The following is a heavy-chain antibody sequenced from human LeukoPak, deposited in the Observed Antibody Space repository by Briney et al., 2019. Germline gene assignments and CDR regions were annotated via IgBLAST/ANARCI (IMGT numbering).Heavy chain of an antibody. Sequence: SVKVSCKASVGTFSSYTISWVRQAPGQGLEWMGRIIPILGIANYAQKFQGRVTITADKSTSTAYMELSSLRSEDTAVYYCARDKGTTPGDYWGQGTLVTVSS. V-gene: IGHV1-69*04. J-gene: IGHJ4*02. CDR1: VGTFSSYT. CDR2: IIPILGIA. CDR3: ARDKGTTPGDY. D-gene: IGHD1-1*01.